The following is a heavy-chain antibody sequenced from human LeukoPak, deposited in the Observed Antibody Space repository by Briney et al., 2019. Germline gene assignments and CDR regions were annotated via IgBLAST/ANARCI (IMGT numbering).Heavy chain of an antibody. D-gene: IGHD6-19*01. CDR2: VYTSGST. J-gene: IGHJ2*01. CDR3: AGNSSGWNWYFDL. CDR1: AGSISSGSYY. Sequence: SETLSRNCTGSAGSISSGSYYWSWLRQPAGKGLEWIGRVYTSGSTNYNPSLMSRVTISADTSKNQSSLKLSSVTAADTAVYFCAGNSSGWNWYFDLWGRGTLSLSPQ. V-gene: IGHV4-61*02.